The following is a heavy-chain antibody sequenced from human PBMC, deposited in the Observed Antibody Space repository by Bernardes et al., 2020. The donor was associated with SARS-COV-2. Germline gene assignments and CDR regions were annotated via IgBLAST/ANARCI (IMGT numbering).Heavy chain of an antibody. CDR2: IYYSGST. Sequence: SETLSLTCTVSGDSISGYYWSWIRQPPGKGLEWIGYIYYSGSTNYNPSLKSRVTISVDTSKNQFSLKLTSVTAADTAVYYCARFRGYCRSTSCYRNGRSYYYYGMDVWGQGTTVTVSS. V-gene: IGHV4-59*01. D-gene: IGHD2-2*01. J-gene: IGHJ6*02. CDR1: GDSISGYY. CDR3: ARFRGYCRSTSCYRNGRSYYYYGMDV.